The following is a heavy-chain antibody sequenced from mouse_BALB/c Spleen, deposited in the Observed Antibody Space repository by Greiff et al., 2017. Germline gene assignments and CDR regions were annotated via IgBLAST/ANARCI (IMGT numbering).Heavy chain of an antibody. D-gene: IGHD2-1*01. Sequence: ESGPGLVKPSQSLSLTCTVTGYSITSDYAWNWIRQFPGNKLEWMGYISYSGSTSYNPSLKSRISITRDTSKNQFFLQLNSVTTEDTATYYCARRDGNYGWFAYWGQGTLVTVSA. CDR3: ARRDGNYGWFAY. J-gene: IGHJ3*01. CDR2: ISYSGST. V-gene: IGHV3-2*02. CDR1: GYSITSDYA.